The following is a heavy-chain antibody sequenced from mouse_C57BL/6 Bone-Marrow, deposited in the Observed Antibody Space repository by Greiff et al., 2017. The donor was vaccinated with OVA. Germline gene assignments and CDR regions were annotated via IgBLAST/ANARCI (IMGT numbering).Heavy chain of an antibody. CDR2: IDPETGGP. V-gene: IGHV1-15*01. CDR1: GYTFTDYE. Sequence: QVQLQQSGAELVRPGASVTLSCKASGYTFTDYEMHWVKQTPVHGLEWIGAIDPETGGPAYNQKFKGKAILTADKSSSTAYKELRSLTAEDSAVDYCTRGFSNYYAMDYWGQGTSVTVSS. CDR3: TRGFSNYYAMDY. D-gene: IGHD2-5*01. J-gene: IGHJ4*01.